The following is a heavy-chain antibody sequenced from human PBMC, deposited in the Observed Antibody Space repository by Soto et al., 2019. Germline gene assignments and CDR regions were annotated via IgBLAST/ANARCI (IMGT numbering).Heavy chain of an antibody. J-gene: IGHJ4*02. CDR3: ATAISLPFSNFDY. D-gene: IGHD2-2*01. V-gene: IGHV3-7*01. Sequence: EVQLVQSGGDLVQPGGSLRLSCVASGFTFSTYWMTWVRQAPGMGLEWVAGIKEDASEELYVGSVKGRFSVSRDNAKNSLYLQLNSLSAEDTAVYYCATAISLPFSNFDYWGQGSLVTVSS. CDR1: GFTFSTYW. CDR2: IKEDASEE.